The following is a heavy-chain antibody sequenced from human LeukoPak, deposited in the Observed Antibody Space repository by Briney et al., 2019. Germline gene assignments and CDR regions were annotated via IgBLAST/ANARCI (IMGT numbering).Heavy chain of an antibody. CDR2: ISYDGSNK. CDR1: GFTFSSYD. CDR3: ARGRDTGWRNIYS. Sequence: GGSLRLSCAASGFTFSSYDMHWVRQAPGKGLQWVAVISYDGSNKYHTDSVKGRFTISRDNSKNTLYVQMDSLRPEDTAVYYCARGRDTGWRNIYSSGAGTLVIVSS. J-gene: IGHJ4*02. V-gene: IGHV3-30*03. D-gene: IGHD5-18*01.